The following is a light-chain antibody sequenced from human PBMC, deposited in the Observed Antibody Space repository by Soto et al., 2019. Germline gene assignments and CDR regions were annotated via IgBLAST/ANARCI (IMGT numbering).Light chain of an antibody. Sequence: QAVVTQPPSVSGAPGQRVTISCTGSSSNIGAGYDVHWYQQLPGTAPKLLIYGNSNRPSGVPDRFSGSKSGTSASLAITGLQAEDEADYYCQSYDSCLSRVFGGGTKLTVL. CDR3: QSYDSCLSRV. J-gene: IGLJ2*01. V-gene: IGLV1-40*01. CDR2: GNS. CDR1: SSNIGAGYD.